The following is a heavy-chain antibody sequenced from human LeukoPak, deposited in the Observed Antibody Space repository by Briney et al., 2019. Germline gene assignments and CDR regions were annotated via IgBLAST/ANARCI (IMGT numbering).Heavy chain of an antibody. CDR3: AREQYYYDSSGYYWYFDL. D-gene: IGHD3-22*01. CDR2: ISAYNGNT. CDR1: GYTFTSYG. V-gene: IGHV1-18*01. J-gene: IGHJ2*01. Sequence: VSVKVSCKASGYTFTSYGISWVRQAPGQGLEWMGWISAYNGNTNYAQKLQGRVTMTTDTSTSTAYMELRSLRSDDTAVYYCAREQYYYDSSGYYWYFDLWGRGTLVTVSS.